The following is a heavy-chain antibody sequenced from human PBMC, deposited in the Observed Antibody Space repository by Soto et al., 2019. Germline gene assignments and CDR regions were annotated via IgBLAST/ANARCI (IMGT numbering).Heavy chain of an antibody. CDR3: ARDLVDTAMVGGYYYYYGMDV. Sequence: SETLSLTCTVSGGSISSYYWSWIRQPPGKGLEWIGYIYYSGSTNYNPSLKSRVTISVDTSKNQFSLKLSSVTAADTAVYYCARDLVDTAMVGGYYYYYGMDVWGQGTAVTVSS. CDR2: IYYSGST. J-gene: IGHJ6*02. CDR1: GGSISSYY. D-gene: IGHD5-18*01. V-gene: IGHV4-59*01.